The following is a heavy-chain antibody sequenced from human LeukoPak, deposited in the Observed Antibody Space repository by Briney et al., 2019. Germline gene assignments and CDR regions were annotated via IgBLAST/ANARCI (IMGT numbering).Heavy chain of an antibody. Sequence: GGSLRLSCAASGFTFSSYSMNWVRQAPGKGLEWASSISSSSSYIYYADSVKGRFTISRDNAKNSLYLQMNSLRAEDTAVYYCASDDYGDYIPLDYWGQGTLVTVSS. CDR3: ASDDYGDYIPLDY. J-gene: IGHJ4*02. D-gene: IGHD4-17*01. CDR2: ISSSSSYI. V-gene: IGHV3-21*01. CDR1: GFTFSSYS.